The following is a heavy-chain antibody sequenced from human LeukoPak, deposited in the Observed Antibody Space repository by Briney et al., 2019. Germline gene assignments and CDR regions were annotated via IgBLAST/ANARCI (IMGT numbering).Heavy chain of an antibody. CDR1: GFTFDDYG. V-gene: IGHV3-20*04. J-gene: IGHJ4*02. D-gene: IGHD2-15*01. CDR3: ARELRGGSGGSCYDY. CDR2: INWNGGST. Sequence: PGGSLRLSCAASGFTFDDYGMSWVRQAPGKGLEWVSGINWNGGSTGYADSVKGRFTISRDNAKNSLYPQMNSLRAEDTALYYCARELRGGSGGSCYDYWGQGTLVTVSS.